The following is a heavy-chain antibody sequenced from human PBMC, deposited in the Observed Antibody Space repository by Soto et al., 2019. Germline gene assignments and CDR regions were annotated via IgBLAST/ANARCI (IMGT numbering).Heavy chain of an antibody. CDR2: IYYSGTT. V-gene: IGHV4-59*12. CDR3: ARDKITGLFDY. D-gene: IGHD2-8*02. CDR1: GGSISNNY. Sequence: SETLSLTCSVSGGSISNNYWTWIRQPPGKGLQWIGYIYYSGTTNYNPSLKSRVTISVDTSKNQFSLKLTSVTAADTAVYYCARDKITGLFDYWGPGTLVTVSS. J-gene: IGHJ4*02.